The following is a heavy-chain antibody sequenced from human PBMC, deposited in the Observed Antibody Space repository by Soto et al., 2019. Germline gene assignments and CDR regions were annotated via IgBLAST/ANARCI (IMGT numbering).Heavy chain of an antibody. D-gene: IGHD6-13*01. CDR2: IKQDGSER. J-gene: IGHJ3*02. CDR3: ARDDNHHLASGWYDAFDI. CDR1: GFTFSSSW. Sequence: EVQLVESGGGLVQPGGSLRLSCAASGFTFSSSWMTWVRQAPGKGPEWVANIKQDGSERNYVDSVKGRFTISRDNAKNSLYLQMDTLRAEDTAVYYCARDDNHHLASGWYDAFDIWGQGTMVTVSS. V-gene: IGHV3-7*01.